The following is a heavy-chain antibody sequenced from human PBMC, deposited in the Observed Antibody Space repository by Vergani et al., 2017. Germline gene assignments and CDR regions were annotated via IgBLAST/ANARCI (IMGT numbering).Heavy chain of an antibody. D-gene: IGHD3-10*01. CDR1: GFTFSSYG. J-gene: IGHJ6*03. CDR3: AKSYGSGFYYYYMHV. V-gene: IGHV3-30*02. CDR2: IRYDGSNK. Sequence: QVQLVESGGGVVQPGGSLRLSCAASGFTFSSYGMHWVRQAPGKGLEWVAFIRYDGSNKYYADSVKGRFTISRDNSKNTLYLQMNSLRAEDTAVYYCAKSYGSGFYYYYMHVWGKGTAVTVSS.